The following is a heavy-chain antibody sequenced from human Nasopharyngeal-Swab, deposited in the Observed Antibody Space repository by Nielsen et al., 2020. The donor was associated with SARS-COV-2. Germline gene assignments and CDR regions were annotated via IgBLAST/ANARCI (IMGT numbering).Heavy chain of an antibody. CDR1: GDSVSSNSAA. J-gene: IGHJ3*02. D-gene: IGHD1-26*01. CDR3: AREWDTLTFDI. Sequence: SQILSLTCAISGDSVSSNSAAWNWIRRSPSRGLEWLGRTYYRSKWYNDYAVSVKSRITINPDTSKNQFSLQLNSVTPEDTAVYYCAREWDTLTFDIWGQGTMVTVSS. V-gene: IGHV6-1*01. CDR2: TYYRSKWYN.